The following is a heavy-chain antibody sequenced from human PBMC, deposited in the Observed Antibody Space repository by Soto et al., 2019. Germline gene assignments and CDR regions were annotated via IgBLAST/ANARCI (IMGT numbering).Heavy chain of an antibody. CDR3: ATWYRNYYYGLDV. J-gene: IGHJ6*02. V-gene: IGHV3-48*01. D-gene: IGHD6-13*01. Sequence: GGSLRLSCAASGFPFDAYIMNWVRRPPGKGLEWVASINPRGLTTYYADSVRGRFTISRDDDRESLFLQIGNVRPEDTGVYYCATWYRNYYYGLDVWGQGTTVTVSS. CDR1: GFPFDAYI. CDR2: INPRGLTT.